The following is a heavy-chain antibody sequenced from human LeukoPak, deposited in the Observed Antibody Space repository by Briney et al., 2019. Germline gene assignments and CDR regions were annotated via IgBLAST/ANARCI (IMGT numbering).Heavy chain of an antibody. D-gene: IGHD2-2*01. V-gene: IGHV4-34*01. Sequence: PSETLSLTCAVYGESFSGYYWSWTRQPPGKGLEWIGEINHSGSTNYNPSLKSRVNISEDTSKNQFSLKLRFVTAADTAVYYCARGFSSTYDTIDAWGQGTKVTVSS. CDR3: ARGFSSTYDTIDA. J-gene: IGHJ3*01. CDR1: GESFSGYY. CDR2: INHSGST.